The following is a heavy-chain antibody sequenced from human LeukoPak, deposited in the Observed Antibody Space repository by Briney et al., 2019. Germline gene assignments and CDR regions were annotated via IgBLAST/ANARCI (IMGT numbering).Heavy chain of an antibody. Sequence: PGGSLRLSCAASGFTFSSYWMSWVRQAPGKGLEWVANIKQDGSEKYYVDSVKGRFTISRDNAKNSLYLQMNSLRAEDTAVYYCARGCSSTSCYRGGFDPWGQGTLVTVSS. CDR2: IKQDGSEK. V-gene: IGHV3-7*01. J-gene: IGHJ5*02. CDR1: GFTFSSYW. CDR3: ARGCSSTSCYRGGFDP. D-gene: IGHD2-2*01.